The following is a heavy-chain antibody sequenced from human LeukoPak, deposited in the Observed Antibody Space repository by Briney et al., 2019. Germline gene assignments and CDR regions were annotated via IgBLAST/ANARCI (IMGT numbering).Heavy chain of an antibody. CDR2: IYYSGST. CDR3: ARATYGSVFFDY. D-gene: IGHD4-17*01. Sequence: PSETLSLTCTVSGGSIGSGGYYWSWIRQHPGKGLEWIGYIYYSGSTYYNPSLKSRVTISVDTSKNQFSLKLSSVTAADTALYYCARATYGSVFFDYWGQGTLVTVSS. V-gene: IGHV4-31*03. CDR1: GGSIGSGGYY. J-gene: IGHJ4*02.